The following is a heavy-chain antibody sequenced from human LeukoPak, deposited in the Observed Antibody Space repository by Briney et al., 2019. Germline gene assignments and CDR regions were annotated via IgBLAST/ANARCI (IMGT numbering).Heavy chain of an antibody. CDR2: LNPNSGGT. CDR1: GYSFTGHY. Sequence: ASVKVSCKASGYSFTGHYIHWVRQAPGQGLEWMGWLNPNSGGTKFAQKFQARVTMTRDTSISTAYMELSSLRSDDTAVYYCARVGKILNTMVRGALVSKDGFDIWGQGTLVTVSS. J-gene: IGHJ3*02. D-gene: IGHD3-10*01. CDR3: ARVGKILNTMVRGALVSKDGFDI. V-gene: IGHV1-2*02.